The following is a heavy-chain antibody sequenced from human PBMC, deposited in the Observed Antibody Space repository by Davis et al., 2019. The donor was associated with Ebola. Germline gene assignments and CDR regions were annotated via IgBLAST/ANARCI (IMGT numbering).Heavy chain of an antibody. CDR3: AKVLRFLEWGYDY. Sequence: GESLKISCAASGFTFSSYVMSWVRQAPGKGLEWVSTISGSDGSTYYADSVKGRFTISRDNSKNTLYLQMNSLRAEDTAVYYCAKVLRFLEWGYDYWGQGTLVTVSS. J-gene: IGHJ4*02. CDR2: ISGSDGST. CDR1: GFTFSSYV. D-gene: IGHD3-3*01. V-gene: IGHV3-23*01.